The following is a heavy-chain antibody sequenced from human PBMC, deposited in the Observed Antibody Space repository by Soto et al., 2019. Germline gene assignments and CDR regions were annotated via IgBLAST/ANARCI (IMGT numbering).Heavy chain of an antibody. CDR1: GFTFSSYA. V-gene: IGHV3-23*01. Sequence: GGSLRLSCAASGFTFSSYAMSWVRQAPGKGLEWVSAISGSGGSTYYADSVKGRFTISRDNSKNTLYLQMNSLRAEDTAVYYCAIDFRSEYYVDVWGQGTLVTVSS. D-gene: IGHD1-26*01. CDR3: AIDFRSEYYVDV. J-gene: IGHJ4*02. CDR2: ISGSGGST.